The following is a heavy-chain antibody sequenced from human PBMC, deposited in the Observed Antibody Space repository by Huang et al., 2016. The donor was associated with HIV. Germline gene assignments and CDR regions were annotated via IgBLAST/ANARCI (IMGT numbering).Heavy chain of an antibody. CDR3: AREVMITFGGPFDP. V-gene: IGHV4-34*01. CDR2: INHGGTT. Sequence: QVQLEQWGAGLLKPSETLSLTCAVYYGSFSGHSWNWIRQSPGKGLEWFGQINHGGTTDYNPSLKSRVNISVDTSKNQFSLKLNSVTAADTAVYYCAREVMITFGGPFDPWGHGNLVIVSS. J-gene: IGHJ5*02. D-gene: IGHD3-16*01. CDR1: YGSFSGHS.